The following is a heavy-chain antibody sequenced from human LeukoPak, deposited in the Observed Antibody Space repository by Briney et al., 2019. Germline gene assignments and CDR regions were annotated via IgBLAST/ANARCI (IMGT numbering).Heavy chain of an antibody. V-gene: IGHV2-5*01. CDR1: GFSLSTSGVG. D-gene: IGHD3-10*01. Sequence: SGPTLVNPTQTLTLTCTFSGFSLSTSGVGVGWIRQPPGKALEWLALIYWNDDKRYSPSLKSRLTITKDTSKNQVVLTMTNMDPVDTATYYCARRLFYYYGSGKDYFDYWGQGTLVTVSS. CDR2: IYWNDDK. CDR3: ARRLFYYYGSGKDYFDY. J-gene: IGHJ4*02.